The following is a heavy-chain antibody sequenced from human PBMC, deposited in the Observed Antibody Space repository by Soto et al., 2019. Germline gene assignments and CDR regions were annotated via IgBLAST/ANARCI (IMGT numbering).Heavy chain of an antibody. V-gene: IGHV4-39*01. J-gene: IGHJ4*02. CDR2: IYYSGST. CDR1: DGSISNSSYY. CDR3: ARDYYDSSGYYYVGY. D-gene: IGHD3-22*01. Sequence: SETLSLTCTVSDGSISNSSYYRGWIRQPPGKGLEWIGSIYYSGSTYYNPSLKSRVTISVDTSKNQFSLKLSSVTAADTAVYYCARDYYDSSGYYYVGYWGQGTLVTVSS.